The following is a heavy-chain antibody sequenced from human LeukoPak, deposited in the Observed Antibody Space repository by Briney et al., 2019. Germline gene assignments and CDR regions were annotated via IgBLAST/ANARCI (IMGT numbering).Heavy chain of an antibody. CDR2: IFYNGDT. V-gene: IGHV4-59*08. J-gene: IGHJ5*02. Sequence: KPSETLSLTCTVSGGSISNNYWSWIRQPPGKGVEWIGYIFYNGDTNYNPSLKSRVTMSVDTSKNQFSLRLTSVTAADTAVYYCARLPPASYWLDPWGQGTLVTVSS. CDR1: GGSISNNY. CDR3: ARLPPASYWLDP. D-gene: IGHD2-2*01.